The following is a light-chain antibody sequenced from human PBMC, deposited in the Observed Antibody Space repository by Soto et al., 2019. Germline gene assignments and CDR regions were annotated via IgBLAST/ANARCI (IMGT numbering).Light chain of an antibody. J-gene: IGKJ2*01. CDR1: QGVLYNSNNKNC. Sequence: DIVMSQSPDSLAVTLGERATINCRTSQGVLYNSNNKNCLAWYQQKPGQPPKLLIYWASTRESGVPDRFSGSGSGTEFTLTISSLQAEDVAVYYCQQYYSSPYTVGQGTKLEI. V-gene: IGKV4-1*01. CDR3: QQYYSSPYT. CDR2: WAS.